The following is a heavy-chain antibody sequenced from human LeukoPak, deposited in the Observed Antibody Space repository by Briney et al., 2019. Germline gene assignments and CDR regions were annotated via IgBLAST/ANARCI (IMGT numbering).Heavy chain of an antibody. CDR1: GFTFSSYA. CDR3: AKRANYSSGRYVSWFDP. D-gene: IGHD6-19*01. Sequence: GGSLRLSCAASGFTFSSYAMSWVRQAPGKGLEWVSAISGSGGSTYYADSVKGRFTISRDNSKNTLYLQMNSLRAEDTAVYYCAKRANYSSGRYVSWFDPWGQGTLVTVSS. J-gene: IGHJ5*02. V-gene: IGHV3-23*01. CDR2: ISGSGGST.